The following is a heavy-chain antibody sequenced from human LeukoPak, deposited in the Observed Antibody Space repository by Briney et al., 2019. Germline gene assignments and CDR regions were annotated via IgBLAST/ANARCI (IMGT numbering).Heavy chain of an antibody. V-gene: IGHV4-59*01. CDR1: GGSISIYY. CDR3: ARVDTAEYHYDSSGYYYFDY. D-gene: IGHD3-22*01. CDR2: IYYCGST. Sequence: SVTLSLICTVSGGSISIYYWSWIRQPPGKGLEWIGYIYYCGSTNYNPSLKSRVTISVGTSKNQFSLKLSSVTAADTAVYYCARVDTAEYHYDSSGYYYFDYWGQGTLVTVSS. J-gene: IGHJ4*02.